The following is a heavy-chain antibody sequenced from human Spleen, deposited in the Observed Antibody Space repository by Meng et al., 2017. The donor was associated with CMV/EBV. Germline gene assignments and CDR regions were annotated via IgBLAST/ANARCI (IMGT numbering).Heavy chain of an antibody. J-gene: IGHJ4*02. D-gene: IGHD3-3*01. CDR2: INHSGST. CDR1: GGSFSGYY. Sequence: SETLSLTCAVYGGSFSGYYWSWIRQPPGKGLEWIGEINHSGSTNYNPSLKSRVTISVDTSKNQFSLKLSPVTAADTAVYYCARTRRTIFGVVIPSYYFDYWGQGTLVTVSS. CDR3: ARTRRTIFGVVIPSYYFDY. V-gene: IGHV4-34*01.